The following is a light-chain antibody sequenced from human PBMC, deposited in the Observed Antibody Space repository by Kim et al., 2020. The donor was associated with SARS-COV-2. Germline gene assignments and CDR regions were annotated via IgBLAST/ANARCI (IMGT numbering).Light chain of an antibody. J-gene: IGLJ3*02. Sequence: GQSFTISCTGTSSDVGGYNYVSWYQQHPGKAPKLMIYDVSNRPSGVSNRFSGSKSGNTASLTISGLQAEDEVDYYCSSYTSSSTLVFGGGTQLTVL. CDR1: SSDVGGYNY. V-gene: IGLV2-14*03. CDR2: DVS. CDR3: SSYTSSSTLV.